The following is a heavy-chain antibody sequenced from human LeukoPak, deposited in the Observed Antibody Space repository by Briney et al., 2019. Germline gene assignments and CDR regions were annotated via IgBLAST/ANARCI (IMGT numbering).Heavy chain of an antibody. J-gene: IGHJ3*02. Sequence: PGGSLRLSCAASEFTFSTYAMSWVRQAPGKGLEWVSVISDSGGSTYYANSVKGRFTISRDNSKNMLYLQMNSLRAEDTAVYHCTKGWIQLWNDAFDIWGQGTLVTVSS. CDR2: ISDSGGST. V-gene: IGHV3-23*01. D-gene: IGHD5-18*01. CDR3: TKGWIQLWNDAFDI. CDR1: EFTFSTYA.